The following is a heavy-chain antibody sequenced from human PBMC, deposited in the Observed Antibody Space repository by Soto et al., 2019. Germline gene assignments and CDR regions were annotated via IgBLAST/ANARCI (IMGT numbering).Heavy chain of an antibody. V-gene: IGHV1-24*01. D-gene: IGHD3-9*01. CDR1: GYTLTELS. Sequence: GASVKVSCKVSGYTLTELSMHWVRQAPGKGLEWLGGFDPEDGETIYAQKFQGRVTMTEDTSTDTAYMELSSLRSEDTAVYYCVGSSAYYNILTGPAPPGWFDPWGQGTLVTVSS. CDR3: VGSSAYYNILTGPAPPGWFDP. J-gene: IGHJ5*02. CDR2: FDPEDGET.